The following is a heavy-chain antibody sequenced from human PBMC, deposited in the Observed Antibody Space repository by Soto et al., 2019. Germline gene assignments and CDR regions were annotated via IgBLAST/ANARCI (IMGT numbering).Heavy chain of an antibody. CDR1: GSTFKRAW. CDR2: IKSETDGATI. V-gene: IGHV3-15*01. J-gene: IGHJ5*02. D-gene: IGHD3-16*01. Sequence: EVQLVESGGGVVEPGGSLRVSCAASGSTFKRAWMNWVRQAPGRGLEWLARIKSETDGATIDYAAAVKGRFTISRDDSKSLVYLQMNSLKIEDTGVYYCWPGGNWLDPRGQGSLVTVSS. CDR3: WPGGNWLDP.